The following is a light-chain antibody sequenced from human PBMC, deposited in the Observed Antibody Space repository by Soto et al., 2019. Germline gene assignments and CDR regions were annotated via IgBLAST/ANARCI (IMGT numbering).Light chain of an antibody. CDR3: QQYGHSPAT. CDR2: GAS. V-gene: IGKV3-20*01. J-gene: IGKJ1*01. CDR1: QHIRSNY. Sequence: ESGESVALCRRGSIKIYCRASQHIRSNYLAWYQHKPGQAPRLLIYGASSRATGIPDRFSGSESGTDYTLTIRSRHPGDSAVYNCQQYGHSPATFGQGTKVDIK.